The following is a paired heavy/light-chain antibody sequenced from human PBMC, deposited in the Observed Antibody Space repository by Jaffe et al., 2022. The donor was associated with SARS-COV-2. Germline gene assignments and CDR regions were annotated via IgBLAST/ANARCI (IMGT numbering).Heavy chain of an antibody. CDR3: GRANQWELGFFDY. J-gene: IGHJ4*02. D-gene: IGHD1-26*01. V-gene: IGHV6-1*01. CDR1: GDSVSSKNAA. CDR2: TYYRSQWYN. Sequence: QVQLHQSGPGLVKPSQTLSLTCAISGDSVSSKNAAWNWIRQSPSRGLEWLGRTYYRSQWYNDYAVSVQSRIIINPDTSKNQFSLQLNSVTPDDTAVYYCGRANQWELGFFDYWGQGILVTVSS.
Light chain of an antibody. CDR3: SSYTRYSTHA. J-gene: IGLJ1*01. V-gene: IGLV2-14*01. CDR2: TVS. CDR1: SSDVGGYNF. Sequence: QSALTQPASVSGSPGQSITISCTGTSSDVGGYNFVSWYQQHPGKAPKLMIYTVSIRPSGVSSRFSASKSGNTASLTISGLQAEDEADYYCSSYTRYSTHAFGTGTTVTVL.